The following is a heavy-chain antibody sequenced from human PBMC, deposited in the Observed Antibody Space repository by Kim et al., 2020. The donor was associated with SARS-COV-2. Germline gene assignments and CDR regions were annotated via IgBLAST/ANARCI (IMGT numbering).Heavy chain of an antibody. D-gene: IGHD3-10*01. V-gene: IGHV3-23*03. CDR3: AKARGNYYYGSGSPPDY. CDR1: GFTFSSYA. CDR2: IYSGGSST. Sequence: GGSLRLSCAASGFTFSSYAMSWVRQAPGKGLEWVSVIYSGGSSTYYADSVKGRFTISRDNSKNTLYLQMNSLRAEDTAVYYCAKARGNYYYGSGSPPDYWGKGTLVTVSS. J-gene: IGHJ4*02.